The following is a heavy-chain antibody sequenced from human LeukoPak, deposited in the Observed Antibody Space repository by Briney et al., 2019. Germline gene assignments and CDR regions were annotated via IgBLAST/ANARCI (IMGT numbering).Heavy chain of an antibody. Sequence: GGSLRLSCAASGFTFSTCSMKWVRQAPGKALEWVSSISGSSYHIYYTDSVKGRFTISRDNANNLLYLQMNSLRAEDTAVYYCASGTIVGARGADNWGQGTLVTVSS. CDR3: ASGTIVGARGADN. CDR1: GFTFSTCS. J-gene: IGHJ4*02. V-gene: IGHV3-21*01. D-gene: IGHD1-26*01. CDR2: ISGSSYHI.